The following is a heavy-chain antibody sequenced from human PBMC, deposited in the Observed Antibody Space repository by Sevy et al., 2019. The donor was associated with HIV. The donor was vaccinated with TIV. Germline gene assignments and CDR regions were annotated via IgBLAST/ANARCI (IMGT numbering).Heavy chain of an antibody. CDR3: ARVEWLANWFDP. J-gene: IGHJ5*02. Sequence: SETLSLTCAVYGGSFSGYYWSWIRQPPGKGLEWIGEINHSGSTNYNPSLKSRVTISVDTSKNQFSLKLSSVTAADTAVCYCARVEWLANWFDPWGQGTLVTVSS. D-gene: IGHD6-19*01. CDR1: GGSFSGYY. CDR2: INHSGST. V-gene: IGHV4-34*01.